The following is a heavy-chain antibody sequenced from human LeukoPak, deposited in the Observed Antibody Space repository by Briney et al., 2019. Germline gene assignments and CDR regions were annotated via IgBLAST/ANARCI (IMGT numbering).Heavy chain of an antibody. CDR3: ARGLLWFGEFWFDP. J-gene: IGHJ5*02. CDR1: GSSISSSSYY. CDR2: IYYSGST. V-gene: IGHV4-39*07. Sequence: SETLSLTCTVSGSSISSSSYYWGWIRQPPGKGLEWIGSIYYSGSTYYNPSLKSRVTISVDTSKNQFSLKLSSVTAADTAVYYCARGLLWFGEFWFDPWGQGTLVTVSS. D-gene: IGHD3-10*01.